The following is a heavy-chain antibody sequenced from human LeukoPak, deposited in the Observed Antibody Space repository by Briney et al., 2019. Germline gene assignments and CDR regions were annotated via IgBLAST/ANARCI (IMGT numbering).Heavy chain of an antibody. CDR2: INHSGST. D-gene: IGHD4-17*01. CDR3: ARRPRSVMTVTTGYYMDV. CDR1: GGSFSGYY. J-gene: IGHJ6*03. Sequence: SETLSLTCAVYGGSFSGYYWSWIRQPPGKGLEWIGEINHSGSTNYNPSLKSRVTISVDKSKNQFSLKLSSVTAADTAVYYCARRPRSVMTVTTGYYMDVWGKGTTVTVSS. V-gene: IGHV4-34*01.